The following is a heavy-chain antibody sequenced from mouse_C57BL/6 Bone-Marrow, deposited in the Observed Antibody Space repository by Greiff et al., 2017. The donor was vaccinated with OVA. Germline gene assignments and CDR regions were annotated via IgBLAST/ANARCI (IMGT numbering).Heavy chain of an antibody. CDR1: GYTFTSYW. Sequence: QVQLQQPGAELVMPGASVKLSCKASGYTFTSYWMHWVKQRPGQGLEWIGEIDPSGSYTNYNQKFKGKSTLTVDKSSSTAYMQLSSLTSEDSAVYYCASDSNYGGWFAYWGQGTLVTVSA. J-gene: IGHJ3*01. V-gene: IGHV1-69*01. CDR2: IDPSGSYT. CDR3: ASDSNYGGWFAY. D-gene: IGHD2-5*01.